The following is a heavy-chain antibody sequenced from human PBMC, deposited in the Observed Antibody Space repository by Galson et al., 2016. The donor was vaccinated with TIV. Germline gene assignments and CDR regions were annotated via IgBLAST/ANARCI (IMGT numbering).Heavy chain of an antibody. V-gene: IGHV3-30*04. J-gene: IGHJ4*02. CDR2: ISYDGSHT. Sequence: SLRLSCAASGFTFSTYAMHWVRQAPGKGLEWVAVISYDGSHTYYADSVKGRFTISRDNVKNTLYLQMNGLRAEDTAVDYCARDDPVASGPALSYWGQGTLVTVSS. D-gene: IGHD2-2*01. CDR1: GFTFSTYA. CDR3: ARDDPVASGPALSY.